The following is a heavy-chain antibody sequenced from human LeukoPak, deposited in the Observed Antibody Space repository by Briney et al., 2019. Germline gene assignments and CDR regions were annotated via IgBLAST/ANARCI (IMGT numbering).Heavy chain of an antibody. Sequence: PSETLSLTCTVSGGSISSSSYYWGWIRQPPGKGLEWIGSIYYSGSTYYNPSLKSRVTISVDTSKNQFSLKLSSVTAADTAVYYCARGAYDSSGYYYAVYYYYYMDVWGKGTTVTVSS. D-gene: IGHD3-22*01. CDR3: ARGAYDSSGYYYAVYYYYYMDV. CDR1: GGSISSSSYY. CDR2: IYYSGST. V-gene: IGHV4-39*01. J-gene: IGHJ6*03.